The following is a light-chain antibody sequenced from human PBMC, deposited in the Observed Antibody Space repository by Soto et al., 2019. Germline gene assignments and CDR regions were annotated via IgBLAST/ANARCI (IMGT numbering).Light chain of an antibody. J-gene: IGKJ1*01. V-gene: IGKV1-6*01. CDR1: RDVGRD. CDR2: AAS. CDR3: LQDYGDSWT. Sequence: QMTQSPSSLSASVGEKIIITCRASRDVGRDVSWYQQKPGQAPKLLIYAASNLYTGVPSGFSGSRSGTEFTLTISSLQPEDFASYYCLQDYGDSWTFGQGTKVDSK.